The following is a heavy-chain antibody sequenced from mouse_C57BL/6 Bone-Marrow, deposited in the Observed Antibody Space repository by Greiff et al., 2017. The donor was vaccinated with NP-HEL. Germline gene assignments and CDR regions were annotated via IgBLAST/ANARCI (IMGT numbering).Heavy chain of an antibody. D-gene: IGHD1-1*01. V-gene: IGHV14-3*01. J-gene: IGHJ4*01. CDR3: ARDFTTVVALYAMDY. CDR2: IDPANGNT. CDR1: GFNIKNTY. Sequence: EVMLVESVAELVRPGASVKLSCTASGFNIKNTYMHWVKQRPEQGLEWIGRIDPANGNTKYAPKFQGKATITADTSSNTAYLQLSSLTSEDTAIYYCARDFTTVVALYAMDYWGQGTSVTVSS.